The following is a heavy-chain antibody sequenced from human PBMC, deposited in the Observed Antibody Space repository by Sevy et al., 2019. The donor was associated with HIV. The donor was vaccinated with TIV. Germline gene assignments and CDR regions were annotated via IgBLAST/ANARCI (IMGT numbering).Heavy chain of an antibody. CDR1: GFTFTNYW. J-gene: IGHJ6*03. CDR3: VYYDFWSGSSEYYMDV. CDR2: INGDGSIT. D-gene: IGHD3-3*01. Sequence: GGSLRLSCAASGFTFTNYWMHWVRQAPGKGLVWVSRINGDGSITTYADSVKGRFTISRDNAKNTLYLQMNSLRAEDTAVYYCVYYDFWSGSSEYYMDVWGKGTTVTVSS. V-gene: IGHV3-74*01.